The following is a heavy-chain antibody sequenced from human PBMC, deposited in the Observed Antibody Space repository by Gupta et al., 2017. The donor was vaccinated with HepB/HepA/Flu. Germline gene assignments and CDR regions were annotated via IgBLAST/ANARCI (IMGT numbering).Heavy chain of an antibody. CDR1: GFTFSSYE. D-gene: IGHD5-18*01. Sequence: EVQRVESGGGLVQPGGSLRLSCAASGFTFSSYEMNWVRQAPGKGLEWVSYISRSGSSISYADSVKGRFTISRDNAKNSLYLQMNSLRAEDTAVYYCAREGGYAFDYWGQGTLVTVSS. CDR3: AREGGYAFDY. CDR2: ISRSGSSI. J-gene: IGHJ4*02. V-gene: IGHV3-48*03.